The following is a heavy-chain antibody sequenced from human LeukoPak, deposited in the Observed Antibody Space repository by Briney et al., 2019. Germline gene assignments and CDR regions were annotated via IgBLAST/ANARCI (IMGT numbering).Heavy chain of an antibody. V-gene: IGHV4-4*07. J-gene: IGHJ6*03. CDR3: ASSPNFYYYYMDV. CDR2: VYSNGIT. Sequence: PSETLSLTCTVSGGSISSYYWSWIRQSAGKGLEWIGRVYSNGITNYNPSLKSRVTMSVDTSKKEFSLKLSSVTAADTAVYYCASSPNFYYYYMDVWGKGTTVTLSS. CDR1: GGSISSYY.